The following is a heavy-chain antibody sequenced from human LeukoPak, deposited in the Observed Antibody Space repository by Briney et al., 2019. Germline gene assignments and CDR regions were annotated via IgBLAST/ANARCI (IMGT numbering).Heavy chain of an antibody. Sequence: PGGSLRLSCAASGFTFSSYAMSWVRQAPGKGLEWVSAISGSGGSTYYADSVKGRFTISRDNSKNTLYLQMNSLRAEDTAVYYCARDVSPYYYDSSGLGVGAFDIWGQGTMVTVSS. CDR2: ISGSGGST. CDR1: GFTFSSYA. J-gene: IGHJ3*02. CDR3: ARDVSPYYYDSSGLGVGAFDI. V-gene: IGHV3-23*01. D-gene: IGHD3-22*01.